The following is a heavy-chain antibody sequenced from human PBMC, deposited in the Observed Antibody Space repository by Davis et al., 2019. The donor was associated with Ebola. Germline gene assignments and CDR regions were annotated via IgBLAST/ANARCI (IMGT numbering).Heavy chain of an antibody. CDR2: INPNSGGT. CDR1: GYTFTGYY. Sequence: ASVKVSCKASGYTFTGYYMHWVRQAPGQGLEWMGWINPNSGGTNYAQKFQGWVTMTRDTSISTAYMELSRLRSDDTAVYYCARTVVITPKSYWYFDLWGRGTLVTVSS. V-gene: IGHV1-2*04. J-gene: IGHJ2*01. D-gene: IGHD3-22*01. CDR3: ARTVVITPKSYWYFDL.